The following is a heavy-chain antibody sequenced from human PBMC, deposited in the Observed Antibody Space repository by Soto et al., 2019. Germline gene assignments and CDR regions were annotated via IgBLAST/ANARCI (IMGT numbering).Heavy chain of an antibody. J-gene: IGHJ4*02. D-gene: IGHD3-10*01. V-gene: IGHV3-23*01. CDR1: GFTFSSYA. Sequence: EVQLLESGGGLVQPGGSLRLSCAASGFTFSSYAMSWVRQAPGKGLEWVSAISGSGGSTYYADSVKGRFTISRDNSKNTLYLQMNSLRAEDTAVYYCAKERFLRWFGELSKEYFDYWGQGTLVTVSS. CDR3: AKERFLRWFGELSKEYFDY. CDR2: ISGSGGST.